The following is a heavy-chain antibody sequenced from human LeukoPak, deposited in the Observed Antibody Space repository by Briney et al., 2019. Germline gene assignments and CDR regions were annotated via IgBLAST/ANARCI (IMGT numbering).Heavy chain of an antibody. Sequence: GASVKVSCKASGYTFTSYYMHWVRQAPGQGLEWMGIINPSGGSTSYAQKFQGRVTMTRDTSTSTVYMELSSLRSEDTAVYYCAIDGGGSSGFNWFDPWGQGTLVTVSS. J-gene: IGHJ5*02. D-gene: IGHD3-16*01. V-gene: IGHV1-46*01. CDR2: INPSGGST. CDR1: GYTFTSYY. CDR3: AIDGGGSSGFNWFDP.